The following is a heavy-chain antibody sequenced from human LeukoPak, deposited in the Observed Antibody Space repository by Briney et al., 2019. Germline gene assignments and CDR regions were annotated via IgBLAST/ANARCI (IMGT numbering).Heavy chain of an antibody. Sequence: GESLKISFKASGYRFTNYWIAWLRPMPGKGLEWMGVIYPGNSETRYSPSFQGQVTISVDKSINTAYLQWSSLKASDTAMYYCATVWFGNWFDPWGQGTLVTVSS. D-gene: IGHD3-10*01. V-gene: IGHV5-51*01. CDR3: ATVWFGNWFDP. J-gene: IGHJ5*02. CDR2: IYPGNSET. CDR1: GYRFTNYW.